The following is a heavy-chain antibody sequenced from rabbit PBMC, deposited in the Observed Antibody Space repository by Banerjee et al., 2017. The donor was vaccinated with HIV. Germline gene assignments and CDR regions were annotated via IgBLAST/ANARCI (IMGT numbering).Heavy chain of an antibody. Sequence: LTLTCKASGSDFSSNAMCWVRQAPGKGLELIACIYSSNGDKWYASWVNGRFTISKTSSTTVTLQMTSLTAADTATYFSARDLAGVIGWNFGLWGPGTLVTVS. CDR2: IYSSNGDK. D-gene: IGHD4-1*01. V-gene: IGHV1S40*01. CDR1: GSDFSSNA. CDR3: ARDLAGVIGWNFGL. J-gene: IGHJ4*01.